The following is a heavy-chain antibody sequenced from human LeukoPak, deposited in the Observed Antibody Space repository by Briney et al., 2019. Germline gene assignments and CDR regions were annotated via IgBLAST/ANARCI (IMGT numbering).Heavy chain of an antibody. V-gene: IGHV4-39*01. J-gene: IGHJ5*02. Sequence: SETLSLTCTVSGGSISSSSYYWGWIRQPPGKGLEWIVSIYYSGSTYYNPSLKSRVTISVDTSKNQFSLKLSSVTAADTAVYYCARGITMIVVVITNWFDPWGQGTLVTVSS. CDR3: ARGITMIVVVITNWFDP. CDR2: IYYSGST. D-gene: IGHD3-22*01. CDR1: GGSISSSSYY.